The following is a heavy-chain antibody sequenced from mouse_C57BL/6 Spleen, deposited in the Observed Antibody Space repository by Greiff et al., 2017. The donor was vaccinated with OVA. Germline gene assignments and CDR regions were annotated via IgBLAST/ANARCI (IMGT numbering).Heavy chain of an antibody. J-gene: IGHJ4*01. CDR1: GYTFTSYW. CDR2: INPSNGGT. Sequence: VQLQQPGTELVKPGASVKLSCKASGYTFTSYWMHWVKQRPGQGLEWIGNINPSNGGTNYNEKFKSKATLTVDKSSSTAYMQLSSLTSEDSAVYYCARALYYSNYVDYAMDYWGQGTSVTVSS. CDR3: ARALYYSNYVDYAMDY. V-gene: IGHV1-53*01. D-gene: IGHD2-5*01.